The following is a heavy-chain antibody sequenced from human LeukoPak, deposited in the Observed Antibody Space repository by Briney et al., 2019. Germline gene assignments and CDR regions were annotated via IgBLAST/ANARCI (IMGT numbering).Heavy chain of an antibody. CDR2: IWHDGSHK. J-gene: IGHJ4*02. CDR1: GFSFDTYA. CDR3: ARGGTLYSSSWFDY. Sequence: GRSLRLSCAASGFSFDTYAMHWVRQAPGQGLEWVALIWHDGSHKFYSNSVRGQFTISRDNSKNTVYLQMNNLRPDDTAVYYCARGGTLYSSSWFDYWGQGTLVTVSS. V-gene: IGHV3-33*01. D-gene: IGHD6-13*01.